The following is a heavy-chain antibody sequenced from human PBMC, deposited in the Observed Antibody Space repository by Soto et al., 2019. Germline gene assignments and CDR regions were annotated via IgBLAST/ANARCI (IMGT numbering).Heavy chain of an antibody. D-gene: IGHD2-21*01. CDR1: GGSVSSDDYY. CDR2: IFYSGST. CDR3: ASLVRRGYYFAY. J-gene: IGHJ4*02. Sequence: QVQLQESGPGLVKPSQTLSLTCSVSGGSVSSDDYYWSWIRQHPGKGLEWIGFIFYSGSTYYNPSLKSRVTISLDTSKNQFSLKLSSVTAADAAVYYCASLVRRGYYFAYWGQGALLIVSS. V-gene: IGHV4-31*02.